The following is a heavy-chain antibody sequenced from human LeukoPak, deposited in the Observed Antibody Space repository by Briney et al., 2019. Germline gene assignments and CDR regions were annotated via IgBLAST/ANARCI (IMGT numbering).Heavy chain of an antibody. J-gene: IGHJ4*02. Sequence: SDTLSLTCSVSGDSISTYYWTWIRQPAGKGLEWIGRIYISGTPNYNPSLRGRVTMSIDTSMNQFSLKLSSVTAADTAVYYCARLVRVVTAPYYFDYWGQGTLVTVSS. CDR2: IYISGTP. CDR3: ARLVRVVTAPYYFDY. CDR1: GDSISTYY. V-gene: IGHV4-4*07. D-gene: IGHD2-21*02.